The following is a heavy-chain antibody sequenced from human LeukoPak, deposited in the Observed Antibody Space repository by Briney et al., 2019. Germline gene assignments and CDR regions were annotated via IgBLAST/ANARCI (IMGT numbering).Heavy chain of an antibody. J-gene: IGHJ4*02. CDR3: ARDRKVPAARMGD. D-gene: IGHD2-2*01. Sequence: ASVKVSCKASGGAFSSYAISWVRQAPGQGLEWMGGIIPIIGTANYAQKFQGRVTITTDESTSTAYMELSSLRSEDTAVYYCARDRKVPAARMGDWGQGTLVTVSS. CDR2: IIPIIGTA. V-gene: IGHV1-69*05. CDR1: GGAFSSYA.